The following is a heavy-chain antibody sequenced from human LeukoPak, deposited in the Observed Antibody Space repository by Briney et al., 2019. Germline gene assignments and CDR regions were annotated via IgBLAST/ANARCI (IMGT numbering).Heavy chain of an antibody. CDR1: GFTFSSYA. CDR2: ISGSSGST. J-gene: IGHJ3*02. V-gene: IGHV3-23*01. CDR3: AKFDGDPGIYDAFDI. D-gene: IGHD2-21*02. Sequence: GGSQRLSCAASGFTFSSYAMSWVRQAPGKGLEWVSGISGSSGSTFYADSVKGRFTISRDNSENTLYLQMNSLRAEDTAVYHCAKFDGDPGIYDAFDIWGQGTRVTVSS.